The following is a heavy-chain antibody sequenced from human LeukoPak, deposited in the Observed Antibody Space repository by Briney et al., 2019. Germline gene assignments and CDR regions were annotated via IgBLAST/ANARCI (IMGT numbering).Heavy chain of an antibody. V-gene: IGHV3-23*01. J-gene: IGHJ4*02. CDR1: GFTFSTYT. CDR2: ISGSGGST. CDR3: AKSGSRIFGVDYFDY. Sequence: GGSLRLSCAASGFTFSTYTMDWFRQAPGKGLEWVSAISGSGGSTYYADSVKGRFTISRDNSKNTLYLQMNSLRAEDTAVYYCAKSGSRIFGVDYFDYWGQGTLVTVSS. D-gene: IGHD3-3*01.